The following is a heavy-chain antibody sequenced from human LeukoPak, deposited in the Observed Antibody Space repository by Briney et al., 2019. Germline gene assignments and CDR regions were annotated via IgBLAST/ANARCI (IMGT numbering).Heavy chain of an antibody. Sequence: SETLSLTCTVSGGSIIGHYLSWIRQAPGKELEWIAYICSHENTNYSPSLNGRATISEDTSKNKVSLKVRSVPTADTAVYYCARQTPYDGNHYFDYWGQGILVTVSS. J-gene: IGHJ4*02. CDR1: GGSIIGHY. CDR3: ARQTPYDGNHYFDY. D-gene: IGHD1-14*01. V-gene: IGHV4-4*09. CDR2: ICSHENT.